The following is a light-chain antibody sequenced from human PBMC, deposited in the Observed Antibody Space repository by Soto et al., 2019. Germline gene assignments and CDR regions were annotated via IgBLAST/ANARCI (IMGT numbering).Light chain of an antibody. CDR1: TGVVSSFHY. Sequence: QAVVTQEPSLTVSPGGTVTLTCGSSTGVVSSFHYPYWFQQKPGQAPRTLIYDTSEKHSWTPARFSGSLRGGKAALTLSGALPEDEADYYSFLCNSGPGVFGGGTKLTVL. CDR2: DTS. V-gene: IGLV7-46*01. J-gene: IGLJ2*01. CDR3: FLCNSGPGV.